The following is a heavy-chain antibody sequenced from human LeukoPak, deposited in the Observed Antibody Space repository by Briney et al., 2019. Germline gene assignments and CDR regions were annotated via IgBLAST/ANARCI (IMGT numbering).Heavy chain of an antibody. J-gene: IGHJ4*02. CDR3: TRVLSIVGATIIDY. CDR2: SRPKANDYTT. D-gene: IGHD1-26*01. V-gene: IGHV3-72*01. CDR1: GFPFSDHY. Sequence: GGSLRLSCTASGFPFSDHYIDWVRQAPGKGLEWVGRSRPKANDYTTDFAASVRGRFTISRDDSKNLLYLQMNGLKSEDTAVYYCTRVLSIVGATIIDYWGQGTLVTVSS.